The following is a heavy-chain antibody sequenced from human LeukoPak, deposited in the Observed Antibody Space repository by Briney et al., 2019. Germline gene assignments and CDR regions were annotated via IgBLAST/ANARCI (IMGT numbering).Heavy chain of an antibody. D-gene: IGHD2-8*01. Sequence: GGSLRLSCEGSGFTFRSYGMHWVRQAPGKGLEWVAFIWYDANNKYHADSVKGRFTISRDNSKNTLYLQMNSLRVEDTAVYYCARDRCTNVVCYSYHWGQGTLVTVSS. J-gene: IGHJ5*02. V-gene: IGHV3-33*01. CDR1: GFTFRSYG. CDR2: IWYDANNK. CDR3: ARDRCTNVVCYSYH.